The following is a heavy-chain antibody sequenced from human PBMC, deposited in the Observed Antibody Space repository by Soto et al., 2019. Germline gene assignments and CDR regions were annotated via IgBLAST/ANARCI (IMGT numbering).Heavy chain of an antibody. D-gene: IGHD6-13*01. CDR3: TRGKFSSSWYEEYYYYYGMDV. V-gene: IGHV3-49*04. CDR1: GFTFGDHA. Sequence: GGSLRLSCTASGFTFGDHAMSWVRQAPGKGLEWVGFIRSKAYGGTTEYAASVKGRFTISRDDSKSIAYLQMNSLKTEDTAVYYCTRGKFSSSWYEEYYYYYGMDVWGQGTTVTVSS. CDR2: IRSKAYGGTT. J-gene: IGHJ6*02.